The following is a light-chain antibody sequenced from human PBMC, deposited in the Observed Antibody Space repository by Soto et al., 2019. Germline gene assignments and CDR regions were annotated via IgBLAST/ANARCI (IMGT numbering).Light chain of an antibody. CDR3: QHYNSYSEA. CDR2: DAS. CDR1: QSINRW. J-gene: IGKJ1*01. V-gene: IGKV1-5*01. Sequence: IKMTQSPSTLSAYIGDTVTITCRASQSINRWLAWYQQKPGEAPKLLIYDASSLESGVPSRFSGTGSGTEFTLTISSLQPDDFAPYYCQHYNSYSEAFGQGTKVDIK.